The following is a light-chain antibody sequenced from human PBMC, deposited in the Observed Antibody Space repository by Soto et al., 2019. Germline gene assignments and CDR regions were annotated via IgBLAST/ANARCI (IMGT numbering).Light chain of an antibody. CDR2: DVT. CDR1: SSDVGGYNF. V-gene: IGLV2-11*01. CDR3: CSYAGSYTWV. J-gene: IGLJ3*02. Sequence: QSALTQPRSVSGSPGQSVTISCTGTSSDVGGYNFVSWYQHHPGKAPKLIIYDVTKRPSGVPDRFSGSRSGNTASLTISGLQAEDEADYYCCSYAGSYTWVFSGGTKLTVL.